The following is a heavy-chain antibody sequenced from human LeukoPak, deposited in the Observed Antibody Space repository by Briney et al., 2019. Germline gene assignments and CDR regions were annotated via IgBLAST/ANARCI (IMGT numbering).Heavy chain of an antibody. Sequence: GGSLRLSCAASGFTFSSYAMHWVRQAPGKGLEWVAVISYDGSNKYYADSVKGRFTISRDNSKNTLYLQMNSLRAEDTAVYYCARGGSSGHDYWGQGTLVTVSS. V-gene: IGHV3-30-3*01. D-gene: IGHD3-22*01. CDR2: ISYDGSNK. CDR1: GFTFSSYA. CDR3: ARGGSSGHDY. J-gene: IGHJ4*02.